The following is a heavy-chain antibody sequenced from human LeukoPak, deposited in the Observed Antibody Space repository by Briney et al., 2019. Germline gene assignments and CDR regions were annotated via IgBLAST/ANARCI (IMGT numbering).Heavy chain of an antibody. CDR1: GGSISSYY. Sequence: KSSETLSLTCTVSGGSISSYYWSWIRQPPGKGLEWIGYIYYSGSTNYNPSLKSRVTISVDTSKNQFSLKLSSVTAADTAVYYCALAKVDSSSAVYWGQGTLVTVSS. D-gene: IGHD6-6*01. J-gene: IGHJ4*02. CDR2: IYYSGST. CDR3: ALAKVDSSSAVY. V-gene: IGHV4-59*01.